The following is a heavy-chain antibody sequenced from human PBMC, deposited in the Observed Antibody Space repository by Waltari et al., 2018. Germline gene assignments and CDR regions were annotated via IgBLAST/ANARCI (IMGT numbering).Heavy chain of an antibody. Sequence: QVQLQQWGAGLLKPSETLSLTCAVYGGSFSGYYWSWIRQPPGKGLEWIGEINHSGSTNYNPSLKSLVTISVDTSKNQFSLKLSSVTAADTAVYYCARAHYYDSSGYWDWGQGTLVTVSS. D-gene: IGHD3-22*01. J-gene: IGHJ4*02. CDR3: ARAHYYDSSGYWD. V-gene: IGHV4-34*01. CDR2: INHSGST. CDR1: GGSFSGYY.